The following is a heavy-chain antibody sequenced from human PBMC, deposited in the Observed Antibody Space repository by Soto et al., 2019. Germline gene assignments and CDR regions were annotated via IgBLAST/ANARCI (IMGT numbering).Heavy chain of an antibody. CDR1: GGSISSYY. V-gene: IGHV4-4*07. J-gene: IGHJ4*02. CDR3: ARGTPITMVRGAIFDY. CDR2: IYTSGST. Sequence: TLSLTCTVSGGSISSYYWSWIRQPAGKGLEWIGRIYTSGSTNYNPSLKSRVTMSVDTSKNQFSLKLSSVTAADTAVYYCARGTPITMVRGAIFDYWGQGTLVTVSS. D-gene: IGHD3-10*01.